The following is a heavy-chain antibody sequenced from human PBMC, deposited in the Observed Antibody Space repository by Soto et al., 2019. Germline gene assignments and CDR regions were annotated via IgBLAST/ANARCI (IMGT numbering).Heavy chain of an antibody. CDR3: VRDSIAARQRYGMDV. D-gene: IGHD6-6*01. J-gene: IGHJ6*04. V-gene: IGHV3-30-3*01. Sequence: GGSLRLSCAASGFTFSSYAMHWVRQAPGKGLEWVAVISYDGSNKYYADSVKGRFTISRDNSKNTLYLQMNSLRAEDTAVYYCVRDSIAARQRYGMDVWGKGTTVTVYS. CDR2: ISYDGSNK. CDR1: GFTFSSYA.